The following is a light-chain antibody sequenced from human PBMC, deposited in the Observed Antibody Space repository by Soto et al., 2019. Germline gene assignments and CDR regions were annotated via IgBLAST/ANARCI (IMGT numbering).Light chain of an antibody. CDR3: QQYGSSLFT. V-gene: IGKV3-20*01. Sequence: EIVLTQSPGTLSLSPGERATLSCKTSQTSGSNFLAWYQQKPGQAPRVLIYGTSIRASGVPERFSGGGSGTDFTLTITRLEPEDFAVYYCQQYGSSLFTFGPGTKVDFK. J-gene: IGKJ3*01. CDR1: QTSGSNF. CDR2: GTS.